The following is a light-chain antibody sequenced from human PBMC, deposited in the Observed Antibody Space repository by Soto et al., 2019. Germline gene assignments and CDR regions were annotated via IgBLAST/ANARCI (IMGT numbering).Light chain of an antibody. CDR3: QQIYSYPWT. Sequence: AIQLTQSPSSLSASVGDRVTITCRASQGISSALAWYQQKPGQAPKLLIYDASSLESGVPSRFSGSGSGTDFTLTISSLQPEDFATYYCQQIYSYPWTFGPGTKMDIK. CDR2: DAS. CDR1: QGISSA. J-gene: IGKJ3*01. V-gene: IGKV1-13*02.